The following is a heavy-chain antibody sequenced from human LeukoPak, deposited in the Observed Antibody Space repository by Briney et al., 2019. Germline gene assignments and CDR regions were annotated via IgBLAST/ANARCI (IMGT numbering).Heavy chain of an antibody. Sequence: SETLSLTCAVYGGSFSGYYWSWIRQPPGKGLEWIGEINHSGSTNYNPSLKSRVTISVDTSKNQFSLKLSSVTAADTAVYYCARGWGGGSYRDLNYFDYWGQGTLVTVSS. CDR3: ARGWGGGSYRDLNYFDY. CDR1: GGSFSGYY. D-gene: IGHD1-26*01. CDR2: INHSGST. V-gene: IGHV4-34*01. J-gene: IGHJ4*02.